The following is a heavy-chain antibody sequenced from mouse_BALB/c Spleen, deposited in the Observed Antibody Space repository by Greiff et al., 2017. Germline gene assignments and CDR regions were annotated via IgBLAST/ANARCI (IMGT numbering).Heavy chain of an antibody. CDR3: ARGDGYYPHWYFDV. J-gene: IGHJ1*01. D-gene: IGHD2-3*01. Sequence: VQRVESGPGLVAPSQSLSITCTVSGFSLTSYGVHWVRQPPGKGLEWLGVIWAGGSTNYNSALMSRLSISKDNSKSQVFLKMNSLQTDDTAMYYCARGDGYYPHWYFDVWGAGTTVTVSS. CDR1: GFSLTSYG. CDR2: IWAGGST. V-gene: IGHV2-9*02.